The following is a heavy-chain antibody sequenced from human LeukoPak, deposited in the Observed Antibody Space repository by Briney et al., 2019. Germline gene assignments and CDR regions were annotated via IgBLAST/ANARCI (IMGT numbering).Heavy chain of an antibody. Sequence: GASVKVSCKASGYTFTGYYMHWVRQAPGQGLEWMGWINPNSGGTKYAQKFQGRVTMTRDTSISTAYMELSRLRSDDTAVYYCASVDSSGYYYDAFDIWGQGTMVTVSS. J-gene: IGHJ3*02. CDR2: INPNSGGT. D-gene: IGHD3-22*01. CDR3: ASVDSSGYYYDAFDI. V-gene: IGHV1-2*02. CDR1: GYTFTGYY.